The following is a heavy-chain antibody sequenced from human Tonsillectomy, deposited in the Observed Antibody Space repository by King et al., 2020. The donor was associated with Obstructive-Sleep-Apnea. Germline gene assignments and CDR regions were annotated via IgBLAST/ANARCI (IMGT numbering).Heavy chain of an antibody. CDR1: GFTFSSYS. V-gene: IGHV3-21*01. CDR3: ARECMYYYDGSGYPIYHFDS. CDR2: ISTSSSYI. D-gene: IGHD3-22*01. J-gene: IGHJ4*02. Sequence: VQLVESGGGLVKPGGSLRLSCAASGFTFSSYSMNWVRQAPGKGLEWVSSISTSSSYIYYADSVRGRFTISRDNAKNSLYLQMNSLRAEDTAVYYCARECMYYYDGSGYPIYHFDSWGQGTPVTVSS.